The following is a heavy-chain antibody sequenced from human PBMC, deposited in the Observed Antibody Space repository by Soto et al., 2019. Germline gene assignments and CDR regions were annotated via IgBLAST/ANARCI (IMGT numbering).Heavy chain of an antibody. CDR2: ISYDGSNK. D-gene: IGHD3-22*01. J-gene: IGHJ4*02. CDR1: GFTFSSYA. CDR3: ARDDYDSSGSVFDY. V-gene: IGHV3-30-3*01. Sequence: GGSLRLSCAASGFTFSSYAMHWVRQAPGKGLEWVAVISYDGSNKYYADSVKGRFTISRDNSKNTLYLQMNSLRAEDTAVYYCARDDYDSSGSVFDYWGQGTLVTVSS.